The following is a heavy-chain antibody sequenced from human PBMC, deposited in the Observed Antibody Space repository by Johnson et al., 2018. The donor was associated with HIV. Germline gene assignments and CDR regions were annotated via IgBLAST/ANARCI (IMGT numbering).Heavy chain of an antibody. CDR2: ISYDGSNK. CDR1: GFTFSSYA. V-gene: IGHV3-30-3*01. J-gene: IGHJ3*02. Sequence: QVQLVESGGGLVQPGRSMRLSCAASGFTFSSYAMHWVRQAPGKGLEWVEVISYDGSNKYYADSVKGRFTISRDNSKNTLYLQMNSLRAEDTAVYYCAKERMGLAYCGGDCWEDDFDIWGQGTMVTVSS. CDR3: AKERMGLAYCGGDCWEDDFDI. D-gene: IGHD2-21*01.